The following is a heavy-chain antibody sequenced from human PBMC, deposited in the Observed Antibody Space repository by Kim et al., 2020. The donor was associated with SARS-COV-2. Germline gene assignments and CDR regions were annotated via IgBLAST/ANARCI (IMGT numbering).Heavy chain of an antibody. CDR1: GFTFSSYA. D-gene: IGHD3-22*01. V-gene: IGHV3-23*01. Sequence: GGSLRLSCAASGFTFSSYAMSWVRQAPGKGLEWVSAISGSGGSTYYADSVKGRFTISRDNSKNTLYLQMNSLRAEDTAVYYCAKDRYYDSSGYFWDYAFDIWGQGTMVTVSS. J-gene: IGHJ3*02. CDR3: AKDRYYDSSGYFWDYAFDI. CDR2: ISGSGGST.